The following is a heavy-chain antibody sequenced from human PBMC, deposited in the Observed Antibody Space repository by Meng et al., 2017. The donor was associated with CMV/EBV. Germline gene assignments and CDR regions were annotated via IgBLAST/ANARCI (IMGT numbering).Heavy chain of an antibody. CDR3: ALAGSHYYYCYGMDV. CDR2: ISAYSGNT. V-gene: IGHV1-18*01. CDR1: SYTFTSYG. Sequence: ASVKVSCKASSYTFTSYGISWVRQAPGQGLEWMGWISAYSGNTNYAQKLQGRVTMTTDTSTSTAYMELRSLRSDDTAVYYCALAGSHYYYCYGMDVWGQGTTVTVSS. J-gene: IGHJ6*02. D-gene: IGHD7-27*01.